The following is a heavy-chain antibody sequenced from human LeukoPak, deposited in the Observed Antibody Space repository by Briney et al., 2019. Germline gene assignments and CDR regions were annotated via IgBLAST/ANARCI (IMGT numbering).Heavy chain of an antibody. CDR2: TRNKGNSYIT. V-gene: IGHV3-72*01. CDR1: GITFSDHC. Sequence: GGSLRLSCAASGITFSDHCMDWVRQAPGKGLEWVGRTRNKGNSYITEYAASVRGRFTISRDDSKNSLYLQMNSLKTEDTALYYCASQSYYCSGSYRLEAFDIWGQGTMVTVPS. J-gene: IGHJ3*02. D-gene: IGHD3-10*01. CDR3: ASQSYYCSGSYRLEAFDI.